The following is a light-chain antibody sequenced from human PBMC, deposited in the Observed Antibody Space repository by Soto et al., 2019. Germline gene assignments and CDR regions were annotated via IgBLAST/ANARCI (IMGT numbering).Light chain of an antibody. Sequence: EIVLTQSLGTLSLSPGERATLSCRASQSISSNYLAWYQQRPGQAPRLLMYDAYSRAAGIPDRFSGSGSGTDFTLTISRLEPEDFAVFYCHHYNRSPIFTFGPGTTVEIK. CDR3: HHYNRSPIFT. J-gene: IGKJ3*01. V-gene: IGKV3-20*01. CDR1: QSISSNY. CDR2: DAY.